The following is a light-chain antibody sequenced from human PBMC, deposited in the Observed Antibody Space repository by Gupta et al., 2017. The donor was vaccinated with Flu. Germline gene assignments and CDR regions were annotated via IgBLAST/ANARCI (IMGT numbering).Light chain of an antibody. CDR2: DAS. V-gene: IGKV3-11*01. Sequence: PATVSWSPGERASLACRATQSVAGYLAWYQQKPGQAPRLLIYDASNRATGVPARFSGSGSGTXFTLTIXSLEPEDFAVYYCQQLSKWPITFGXGTKVEIK. J-gene: IGKJ4*01. CDR1: QSVAGY. CDR3: QQLSKWPIT.